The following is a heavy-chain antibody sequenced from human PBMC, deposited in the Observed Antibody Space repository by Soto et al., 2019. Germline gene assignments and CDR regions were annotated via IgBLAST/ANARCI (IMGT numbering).Heavy chain of an antibody. D-gene: IGHD3-22*01. Sequence: QVQLVQSGAEVKKPGASVKVSCKVSGYTLTELSMHWVRQAPGKGLEWMGGFDPEDGETIYAQKFQGRGTMTEDTSTDTAYMELSSLRSEDTAVYYCATGYYDSSGYDAGYYFDYWGQGTLVTVSS. CDR1: GYTLTELS. V-gene: IGHV1-24*01. CDR2: FDPEDGET. J-gene: IGHJ4*02. CDR3: ATGYYDSSGYDAGYYFDY.